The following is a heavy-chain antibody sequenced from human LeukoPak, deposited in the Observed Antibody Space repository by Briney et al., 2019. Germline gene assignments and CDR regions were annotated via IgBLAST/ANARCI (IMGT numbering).Heavy chain of an antibody. CDR3: AEVSLRYYDSSGPTYYFEY. V-gene: IGHV3-9*03. J-gene: IGHJ4*02. Sequence: GRSVRRSCAASGFTFDDYAMHWLRQAPGKGLEWVSGISWNSGSIGYADSVKGRFTIPRDNAKNSLYLQMNSLRAEDMALYYCAEVSLRYYDSSGPTYYFEYRGQVTQVTVSS. CDR2: ISWNSGSI. D-gene: IGHD3-22*01. CDR1: GFTFDDYA.